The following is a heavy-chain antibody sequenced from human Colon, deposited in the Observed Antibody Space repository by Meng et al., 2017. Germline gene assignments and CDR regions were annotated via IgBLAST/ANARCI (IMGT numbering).Heavy chain of an antibody. CDR2: VYYDGTT. D-gene: IGHD3-10*01. Sequence: QVQQEERGPGRVRPSEPLSVTCAVSGGTVTNRTSHWTWIRQPRGMGLEWIGYVYYDGTTNYNPFLESRLTMSIDTAKNKLSLKLSSVTAADTAVYYCARDWGSGTPYWGQGTLVTVSS. V-gene: IGHV4-61*01. CDR1: GGTVTNRTSH. J-gene: IGHJ4*02. CDR3: ARDWGSGTPY.